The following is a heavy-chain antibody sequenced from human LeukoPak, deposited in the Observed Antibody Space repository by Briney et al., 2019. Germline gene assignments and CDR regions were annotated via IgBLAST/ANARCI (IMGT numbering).Heavy chain of an antibody. Sequence: GGSLRLSCAASGFTFSSYGMHWVRQAPGKGLEWVAVISYDGSNKYYADSVKGRFTISRDNSKNTLYLQMNSLRAEDTAVYYCAKVRAYYDSSGSEGDYWGQGTLVTVSS. CDR1: GFTFSSYG. CDR3: AKVRAYYDSSGSEGDY. V-gene: IGHV3-30*18. D-gene: IGHD3-22*01. J-gene: IGHJ4*02. CDR2: ISYDGSNK.